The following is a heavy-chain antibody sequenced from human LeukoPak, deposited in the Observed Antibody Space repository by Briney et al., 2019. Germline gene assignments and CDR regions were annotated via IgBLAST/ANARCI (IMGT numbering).Heavy chain of an antibody. CDR1: GFTFSSYA. J-gene: IGHJ6*02. CDR3: AKSMVRGVNGYGMDV. D-gene: IGHD3-10*01. V-gene: IGHV3-23*01. Sequence: PGGSLRLSCAASGFTFSSYAMSWVRQAPGKGLEWVSAISGSGGSTYYADSVKGRFTISRDNSKNTLYLQMNSLRAEDTAVYYCAKSMVRGVNGYGMDVWGQGTTVTVSS. CDR2: ISGSGGST.